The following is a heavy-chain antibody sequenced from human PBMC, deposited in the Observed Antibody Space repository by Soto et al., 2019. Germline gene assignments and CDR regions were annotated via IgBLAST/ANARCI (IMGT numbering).Heavy chain of an antibody. CDR1: GYSFTSYD. J-gene: IGHJ4*02. D-gene: IGHD1-1*01. V-gene: IGHV1-8*01. CDR2: MNPNSGNT. CDR3: VRVSFAWNNAPFDL. Sequence: QVQLVQSGAEVKKPGASVKVSCKASGYSFTSYDFTWVRQAPGQGLEWMGWMNPNSGNTGYAQKFQGRVTMTRSTSIRTAYMELSSLRSEDTAVYYCVRVSFAWNNAPFDLWGQGTLVTVSS.